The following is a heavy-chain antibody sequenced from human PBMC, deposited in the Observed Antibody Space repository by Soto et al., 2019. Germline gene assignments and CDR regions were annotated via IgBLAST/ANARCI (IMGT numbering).Heavy chain of an antibody. CDR3: VRGTLKKLARTENYFHGMDV. CDR2: IWYDGSNK. CDR1: GFTFNNYG. V-gene: IGHV3-33*01. D-gene: IGHD6-13*01. J-gene: IGHJ6*02. Sequence: QVQLVESGGGVVQPGRSLRLSCAASGFTFNNYGMHWVRQSPGTGLEWVALIWYDGSNKYYAKSVKGRFSISRDNSNNTVYLERPSLKAEAMDRYHCVRGTLKKLARTENYFHGMDVWGRGTTVTVSS.